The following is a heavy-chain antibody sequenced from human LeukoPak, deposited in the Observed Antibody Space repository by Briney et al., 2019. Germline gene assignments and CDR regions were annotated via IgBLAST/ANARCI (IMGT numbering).Heavy chain of an antibody. V-gene: IGHV1-69*13. Sequence: SVTVSCKASGGTFSSYAISWVRQAPGQGLEWMGGIIPIFGTANYAQKFQGRVTITADESTSTAYMELSRLRSDDTAVYYCARAVKGRYFDWLLSDYFDYWGQGTLVTVSS. D-gene: IGHD3-9*01. J-gene: IGHJ4*02. CDR3: ARAVKGRYFDWLLSDYFDY. CDR2: IIPIFGTA. CDR1: GGTFSSYA.